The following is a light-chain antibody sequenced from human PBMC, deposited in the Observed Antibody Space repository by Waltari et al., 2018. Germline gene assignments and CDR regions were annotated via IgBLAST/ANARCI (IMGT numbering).Light chain of an antibody. CDR1: SGHSSNV. Sequence: QLVLTQSPSASASLGASVKLTCTLSSGHSSNVIAWLQQHPEKGPRYLMKVNSDGSHGKGDGIPDRFSGSSSGAERYLTISNLQSEEEADYYCQTGGHGTWVFGGGTKLTVL. V-gene: IGLV4-69*01. CDR3: QTGGHGTWV. CDR2: VNSDGSH. J-gene: IGLJ3*02.